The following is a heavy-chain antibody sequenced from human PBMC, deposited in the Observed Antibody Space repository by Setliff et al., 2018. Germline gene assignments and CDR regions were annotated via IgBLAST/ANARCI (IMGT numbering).Heavy chain of an antibody. CDR3: ARTDDYYNFYAY. CDR1: GGSFSGYY. V-gene: IGHV4-34*01. D-gene: IGHD3-3*01. CDR2: INHSGST. Sequence: KPSETLSLTCAVYGGSFSGYYWSWIRQPPGKGLEWIGEINHSGSTNDNPSLKSRVTMSVDTSKNQLSLKLSSVTAADTAVYYCARTDDYYNFYAYWGQGTLVTVSS. J-gene: IGHJ4*02.